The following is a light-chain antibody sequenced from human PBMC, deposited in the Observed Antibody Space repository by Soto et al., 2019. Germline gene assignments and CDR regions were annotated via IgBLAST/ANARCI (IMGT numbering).Light chain of an antibody. Sequence: DIQMTQSPSFLSASVGDRVTVTCRPSQNISKFLNWYQEKPGKPPKILIYVTSNLENGDPSRFKDSESGTDFALTINGLQPEDFATYYRQQTYRRPGTCGQGTRV. V-gene: IGKV1-39*01. J-gene: IGKJ1*01. CDR3: QQTYRRPGT. CDR2: VTS. CDR1: QNISKF.